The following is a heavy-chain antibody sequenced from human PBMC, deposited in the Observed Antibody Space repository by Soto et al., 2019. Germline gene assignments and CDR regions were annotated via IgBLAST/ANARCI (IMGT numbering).Heavy chain of an antibody. V-gene: IGHV3-30-3*01. Sequence: GGSLRLSCAASGFTFSSYAMHWVRQAPGKGLEWVAVISYDGSNKYYADSVKGRFTISRDNSKNTLYLQMNSLRAEDTAVYYCARDCANYYYYYGMDVWGQGTTVTVSS. CDR3: ARDCANYYYYYGMDV. CDR1: GFTFSSYA. J-gene: IGHJ6*02. CDR2: ISYDGSNK.